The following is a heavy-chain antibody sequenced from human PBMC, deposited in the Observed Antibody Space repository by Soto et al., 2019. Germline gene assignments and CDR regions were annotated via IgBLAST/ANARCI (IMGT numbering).Heavy chain of an antibody. Sequence: EVQLVESGGGLVQPGGSLRLSCAASGFTFSSSWMHWVRQAPGKGLVWVSRINSDGSRTNYADSVKGRFTISRDNAKNTLYLQIDSPRGGETALYYCARGPTGWYGYDYWGQGTLVTVSS. J-gene: IGHJ4*02. CDR1: GFTFSSSW. D-gene: IGHD6-19*01. CDR3: ARGPTGWYGYDY. CDR2: INSDGSRT. V-gene: IGHV3-74*01.